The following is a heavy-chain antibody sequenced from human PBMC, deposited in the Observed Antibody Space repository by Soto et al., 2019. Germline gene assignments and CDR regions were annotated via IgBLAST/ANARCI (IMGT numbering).Heavy chain of an antibody. V-gene: IGHV3-73*01. Sequence: GGSLRLSCAASGFTFSGSAMHWVRQASGKGLEWVGRIRSKANSYATAYAASVKGRFTISRDDSKNTAYLQMNSLKTEDTAVYYCTRQVRDDFWSGYPNWFDPWGQGTLVTVSS. D-gene: IGHD3-3*01. CDR2: IRSKANSYAT. J-gene: IGHJ5*02. CDR3: TRQVRDDFWSGYPNWFDP. CDR1: GFTFSGSA.